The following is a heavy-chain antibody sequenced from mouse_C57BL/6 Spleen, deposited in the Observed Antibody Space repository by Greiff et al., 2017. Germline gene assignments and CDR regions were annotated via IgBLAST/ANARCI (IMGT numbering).Heavy chain of an antibody. CDR1: GFTFSSYG. CDR2: ISSGGSYT. Sequence: EVHLVESGGDLVKPGGSLKLSCAASGFTFSSYGMSWVRQTPDKRLEWVATISSGGSYTYYPDSVKGRFTISRDNAKNTLYLQMSSMKSEDTAMYYCARHRGTTVVATGAMDYWGQGTSVTVSA. J-gene: IGHJ4*01. CDR3: ARHRGTTVVATGAMDY. D-gene: IGHD1-1*01. V-gene: IGHV5-6*01.